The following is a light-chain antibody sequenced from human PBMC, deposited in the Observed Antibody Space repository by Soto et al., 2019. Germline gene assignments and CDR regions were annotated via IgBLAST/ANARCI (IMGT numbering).Light chain of an antibody. CDR1: QSVSSY. Sequence: EIVLTQSPATLSLSPGERATLSCRASQSVSSYLAWYQQNPGQAPRLLIYDASNRATGIPARFSGSGSGTDFTLTISSLEPEDFAVYYCQQRLTVGGGTKVEIK. CDR3: QQRLT. J-gene: IGKJ4*01. CDR2: DAS. V-gene: IGKV3-11*01.